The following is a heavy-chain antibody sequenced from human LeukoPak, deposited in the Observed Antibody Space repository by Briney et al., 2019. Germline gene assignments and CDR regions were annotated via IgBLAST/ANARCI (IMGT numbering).Heavy chain of an antibody. CDR1: GFTFSSCW. CDR3: ARDYGDSPGNYYYYMDV. J-gene: IGHJ6*03. D-gene: IGHD4-17*01. V-gene: IGHV3-7*01. Sequence: GGSLRLSCAASGFTFSSCWMSWVRQAPGKGLEWVANIKQDGSEKYYVDSVKGRFTISRDNAKNSLYLQMNSLRAEDTAVYYCARDYGDSPGNYYYYMDVWGKGTTVTVSS. CDR2: IKQDGSEK.